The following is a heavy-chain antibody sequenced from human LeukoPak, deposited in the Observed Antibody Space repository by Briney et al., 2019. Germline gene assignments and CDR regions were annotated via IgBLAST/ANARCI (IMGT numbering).Heavy chain of an antibody. D-gene: IGHD5-18*01. V-gene: IGHV4-59*08. Sequence: ASETLSLTCTVSGGSISSYYWSWIRQPPGKGLEWIGYIYYSGSTNYNPSLKSRVTISVDTSKNQFSLKLSSVTAADTAVYYCARHLGYSYGYPYYYGMDVWGQGTTVTVSS. CDR3: ARHLGYSYGYPYYYGMDV. CDR2: IYYSGST. CDR1: GGSISSYY. J-gene: IGHJ6*02.